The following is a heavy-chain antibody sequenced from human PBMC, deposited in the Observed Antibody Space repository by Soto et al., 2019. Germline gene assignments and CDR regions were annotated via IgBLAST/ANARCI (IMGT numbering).Heavy chain of an antibody. J-gene: IGHJ6*02. CDR1: GGSFSGYY. Sequence: KASETLSLTCAVYGGSFSGYYWSWIRQPPGKGLEWIGEINHSGGTNYNPSLKSRVTISVDTSKNQFSLKLSSVTAADTAVYYCARGEYQLLQYYYYGMDVWGQGTTVTVSS. D-gene: IGHD2-2*01. CDR2: INHSGGT. V-gene: IGHV4-34*01. CDR3: ARGEYQLLQYYYYGMDV.